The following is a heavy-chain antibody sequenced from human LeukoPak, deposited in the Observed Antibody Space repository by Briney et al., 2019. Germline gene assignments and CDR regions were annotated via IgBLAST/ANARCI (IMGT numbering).Heavy chain of an antibody. V-gene: IGHV4-31*03. J-gene: IGHJ3*02. Sequence: PSETLSLTCTVSGGSISSGGYYWSWIRQHPGKGLEWIGYIYYSGSTYYNPSLKSRVTISVDTSKNQFSLKLSSVTAADTAVYYCARVMDYVIHPDAFDIWGQGTMVTVSS. D-gene: IGHD3-16*01. CDR2: IYYSGST. CDR1: GGSISSGGYY. CDR3: ARVMDYVIHPDAFDI.